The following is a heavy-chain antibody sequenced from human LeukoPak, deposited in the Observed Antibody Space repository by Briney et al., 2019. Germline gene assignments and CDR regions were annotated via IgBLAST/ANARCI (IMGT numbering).Heavy chain of an antibody. J-gene: IGHJ5*02. CDR3: ARERRWGVVPAAMMFWFDP. V-gene: IGHV4-34*01. CDR2: INHSGST. Sequence: SETLSLTCAVYGGSFSGYYWSWIRQPPGKGLEWIGEINHSGSTNYNPSLKSRVTISVDTSKNQFSLKLSSVAAADTAVYYCARERRWGVVPAAMMFWFDPWGQGTLVTVSS. D-gene: IGHD2-2*01. CDR1: GGSFSGYY.